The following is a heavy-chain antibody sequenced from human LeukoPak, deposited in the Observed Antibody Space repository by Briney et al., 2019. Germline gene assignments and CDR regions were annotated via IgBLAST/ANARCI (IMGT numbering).Heavy chain of an antibody. D-gene: IGHD3-3*01. Sequence: ASVKVSCKASGYTFTDYYIHWVRQAPGQGFEWMGWINPTTGGTKYARKFQGRVTLTRDTSITAVYMELSRLRSDDTAVYYCARERMYYDSWSGYYRPGRDAFDIWGQGTMVTVSS. V-gene: IGHV1-2*02. J-gene: IGHJ3*02. CDR3: ARERMYYDSWSGYYRPGRDAFDI. CDR2: INPTTGGT. CDR1: GYTFTDYY.